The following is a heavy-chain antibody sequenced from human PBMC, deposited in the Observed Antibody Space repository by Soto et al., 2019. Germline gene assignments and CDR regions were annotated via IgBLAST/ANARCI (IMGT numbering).Heavy chain of an antibody. Sequence: GGSLRLSCAASGLTFSSYAMNWVRQAPGKGLEWVSGISGSGGRTYYVNSVEGRFTISRDNSKETVYLQMTSLRAEDTAVYYCAKDYYAHVLATPTDWGQGTLVTVSS. J-gene: IGHJ4*02. V-gene: IGHV3-23*01. CDR1: GLTFSSYA. CDR2: ISGSGGRT. D-gene: IGHD2-8*02. CDR3: AKDYYAHVLATPTD.